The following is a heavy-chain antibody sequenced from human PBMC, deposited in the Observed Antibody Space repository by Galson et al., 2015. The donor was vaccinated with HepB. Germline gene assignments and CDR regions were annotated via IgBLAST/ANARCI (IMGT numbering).Heavy chain of an antibody. CDR3: ARDRGSGWPLFDY. CDR1: GFTFSDHY. CDR2: IGKTGSTT. V-gene: IGHV3-11*01. Sequence: SLRLSCAASGFTFSDHYMSWIRQAPGKGLEWVAYIGKTGSTTYYADSVKGRFIISRDNAKNSLYLQMNSLRAEDTAVYYCARDRGSGWPLFDYWGQGTLVTVSS. J-gene: IGHJ4*02. D-gene: IGHD6-19*01.